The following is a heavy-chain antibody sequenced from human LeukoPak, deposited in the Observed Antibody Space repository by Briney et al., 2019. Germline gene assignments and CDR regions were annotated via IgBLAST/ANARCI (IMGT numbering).Heavy chain of an antibody. CDR1: GFTFSRYW. CDR3: ARDPSRRYTYGYGDS. V-gene: IGHV3-7*01. CDR2: MKQDGSEK. Sequence: PGGSLRLSCAASGFTFSRYWMNWFRPPPGKGLEWVASMKQDGSEKYYVDSVEGRFTISRDNAKNSLYLRMDSLRAEDTAVYYCARDPSRRYTYGYGDSWGQGTLVTVSS. J-gene: IGHJ4*02. D-gene: IGHD5-18*01.